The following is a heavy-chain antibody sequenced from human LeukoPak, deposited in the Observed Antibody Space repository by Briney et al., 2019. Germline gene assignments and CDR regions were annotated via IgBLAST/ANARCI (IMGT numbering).Heavy chain of an antibody. CDR3: AKGHCSSTSCYTAGYYYYYGMDV. CDR1: GFTFSSYA. CDR2: ISGSGGST. V-gene: IGHV3-23*01. Sequence: GGSLRLSCAASGFTFSSYAMSWVRQAPGKGLEWVSAISGSGGSTYYADSVKGRFTISRDNSKNTLYLQMNSLRAEDTAVYYCAKGHCSSTSCYTAGYYYYYGMDVWGKETTVTVSS. D-gene: IGHD2-2*02. J-gene: IGHJ6*04.